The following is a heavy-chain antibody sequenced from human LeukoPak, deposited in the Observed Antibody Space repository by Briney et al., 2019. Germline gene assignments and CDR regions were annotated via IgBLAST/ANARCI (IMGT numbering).Heavy chain of an antibody. J-gene: IGHJ4*02. CDR2: ISGDGGST. D-gene: IGHD3-9*01. Sequence: GGSLRLSCAASGLTFDDYAMHWVRQAPGKGLEWVSLISGDGGSTYYADSVKGRFTISRDNSKNSLYLQMNSLRTEDTALYYCAKDKYDILTGPFDYWGQGTLVTASS. CDR1: GLTFDDYA. CDR3: AKDKYDILTGPFDY. V-gene: IGHV3-43*02.